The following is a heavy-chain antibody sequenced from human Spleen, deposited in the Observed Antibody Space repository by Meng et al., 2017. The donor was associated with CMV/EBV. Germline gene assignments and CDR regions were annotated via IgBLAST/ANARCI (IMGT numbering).Heavy chain of an antibody. Sequence: GGSLRLSCAASGFTFSDYYMSWIRQAPGKGLEWVSVIYSGGSSTYYADSVKGRFTISRDNSKNTLYLQMNSLRAEDTAVYYCAKALVVITDYYGMDVWGQGTTVTVSS. D-gene: IGHD3-22*01. CDR2: IYSGGSST. J-gene: IGHJ6*02. CDR1: GFTFSDYY. V-gene: IGHV3-23*03. CDR3: AKALVVITDYYGMDV.